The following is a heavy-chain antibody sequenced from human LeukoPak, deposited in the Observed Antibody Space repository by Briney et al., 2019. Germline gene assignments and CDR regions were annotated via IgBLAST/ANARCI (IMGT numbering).Heavy chain of an antibody. V-gene: IGHV4-30-4*07. D-gene: IGHD6-13*01. CDR3: ARVPELYSSSWSGVQNWFDP. Sequence: PSETLSLTCAVSGGSISSGGYSWSWIRQPPGKGLEWIGYIYYSGSTYYNPSLKSRVTISVDTSKNQFSLKLSSVTAADTAVYYCARVPELYSSSWSGVQNWFDPWGQGTLVTVSS. CDR2: IYYSGST. J-gene: IGHJ5*02. CDR1: GGSISSGGYS.